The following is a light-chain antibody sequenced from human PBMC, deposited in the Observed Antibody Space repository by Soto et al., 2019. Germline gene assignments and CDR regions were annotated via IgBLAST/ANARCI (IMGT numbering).Light chain of an antibody. CDR3: QQSYSTPRT. V-gene: IGKV1-39*01. CDR2: KAS. CDR1: QTISSW. Sequence: DIQMTQSPSTLSGSVGARAPITCRASQTISSWLARYQQNPGKAPKLLIYKASSLQSGVPSRFSGSGSGTDFTLTISSLQPEDFATYYRQQSYSTPRTFGQGTKVDIK. J-gene: IGKJ1*01.